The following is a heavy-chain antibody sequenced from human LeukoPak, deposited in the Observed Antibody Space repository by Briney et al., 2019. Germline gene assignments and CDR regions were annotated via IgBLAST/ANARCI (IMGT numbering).Heavy chain of an antibody. CDR1: GGSISSSNW. V-gene: IGHV4-4*02. J-gene: IGHJ3*02. Sequence: SETLSLTCAVSGGSISSSNWWSWVRQPPGKGLEWIGEIYHSGSTNYNPSLKSRVTISVDKSKNQFSLKLSSVTAADTAVYYCARRRALLITFGRSHAFDIWGQGTMVTVSS. D-gene: IGHD3-16*01. CDR2: IYHSGST. CDR3: ARRRALLITFGRSHAFDI.